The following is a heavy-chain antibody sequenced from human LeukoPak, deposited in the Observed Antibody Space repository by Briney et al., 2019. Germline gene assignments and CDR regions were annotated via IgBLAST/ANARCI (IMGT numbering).Heavy chain of an antibody. CDR3: ARARGNSLDDAFDI. CDR1: GFTFSSYS. D-gene: IGHD4-23*01. Sequence: GGSLRLSCAASGFTFSSYSMNWVRQAPGKGLEWVSSISSSSSYIYYADSVKGRFTISRDTAKNSLYLQMNSLRAEDTAVYYCARARGNSLDDAFDIWGQGTMVTVSS. J-gene: IGHJ3*02. CDR2: ISSSSSYI. V-gene: IGHV3-21*01.